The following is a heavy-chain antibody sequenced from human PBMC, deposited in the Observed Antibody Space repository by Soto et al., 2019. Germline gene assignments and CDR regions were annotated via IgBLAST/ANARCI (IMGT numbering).Heavy chain of an antibody. Sequence: QVQLVQSGAEVKKPGSSVKVSCKASGGTFSSYAISWVRQAPGQGLEWMGGIIPIFGTANYAQKFQGRVTITADESTSTGYMELSSLRSEDTAVYYCAREGIAAAGTEYYYYYGMDVWGQGTTVTVSS. J-gene: IGHJ6*02. CDR1: GGTFSSYA. V-gene: IGHV1-69*12. CDR3: AREGIAAAGTEYYYYYGMDV. D-gene: IGHD6-13*01. CDR2: IIPIFGTA.